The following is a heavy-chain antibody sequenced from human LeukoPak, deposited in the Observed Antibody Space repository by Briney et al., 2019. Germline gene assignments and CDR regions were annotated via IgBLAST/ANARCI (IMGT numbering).Heavy chain of an antibody. D-gene: IGHD2-21*02. CDR1: GYTFTNYW. V-gene: IGHV5-51*01. CDR3: ARLLGVTAIHNWFDP. CDR2: MYPGDSDT. J-gene: IGHJ5*02. Sequence: GESLKISCKGSGYTFTNYWIGWVRQMPGKGLEWMGIMYPGDSDTRYSPSSQGQVTISADKSISTAYLQWSSLKASDTAMYYCARLLGVTAIHNWFDPWGQGTLVTVSS.